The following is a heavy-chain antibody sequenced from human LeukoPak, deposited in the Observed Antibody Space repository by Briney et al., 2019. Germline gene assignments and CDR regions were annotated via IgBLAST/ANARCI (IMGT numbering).Heavy chain of an antibody. CDR2: IDSSHSHI. V-gene: IGHV5-10-1*01. D-gene: IGHD1-14*01. CDR1: GYRSNIYW. J-gene: IGHJ5*02. Sequence: GAALMISCKVSGYRSNIYWISWVRQMRGQGLEWIGRIDSSHSHIDYSPSFQGHVTISGDTSIHTIYLHWSSLKASDTAMYYCARQGPEGHHWGQGTLVTVSS. CDR3: ARQGPEGHH.